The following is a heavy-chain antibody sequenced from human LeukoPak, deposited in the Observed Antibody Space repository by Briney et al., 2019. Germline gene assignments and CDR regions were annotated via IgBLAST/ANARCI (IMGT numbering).Heavy chain of an antibody. Sequence: ASVKVSCKASGYTFTGYYMHWVRQAPGQGLEWMGWINPNSGGTNYAQKFQGRVTMTRDTSVSTAYMELSRLRSDDTAVYYCARGVVVVPAAIDCWGQGTLVTVSS. J-gene: IGHJ4*02. V-gene: IGHV1-2*02. CDR1: GYTFTGYY. D-gene: IGHD2-2*01. CDR3: ARGVVVVPAAIDC. CDR2: INPNSGGT.